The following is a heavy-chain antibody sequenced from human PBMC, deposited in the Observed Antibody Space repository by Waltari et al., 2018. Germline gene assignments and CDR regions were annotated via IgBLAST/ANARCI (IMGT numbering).Heavy chain of an antibody. CDR2: NVSTGGNR. V-gene: IGHV3-23*05. CDR3: AKGKSSSGWYGGYDQ. CDR1: EFIFSDYA. Sequence: ELQVLESGGGLMQPGDSLRISCAASEFIFSDYAMSWVRQSPGGAREWGARNVSTGGNRRDADSVKGRFTVSRDNSKNVVFLQMNSLRDEDTALYFCAKGKSSSGWYGGYDQWGQGTLVSVSS. J-gene: IGHJ4*02. D-gene: IGHD6-19*01.